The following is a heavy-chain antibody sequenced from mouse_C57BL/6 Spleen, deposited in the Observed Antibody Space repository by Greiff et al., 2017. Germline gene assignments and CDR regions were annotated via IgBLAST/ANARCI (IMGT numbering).Heavy chain of an antibody. J-gene: IGHJ4*01. Sequence: QVQLQQPGAELVKPGASVKVSCKASGYTFTSYWMHWVKQRPGQGLEWIGRIHPSDSDTNYNQKFKGKATLTVDKSSSIAYMQLSSLTSEDSAVYYCAIGYYVYYAMDYWGQGTSVTVSS. CDR2: IHPSDSDT. CDR1: GYTFTSYW. V-gene: IGHV1-74*01. D-gene: IGHD1-1*02. CDR3: AIGYYVYYAMDY.